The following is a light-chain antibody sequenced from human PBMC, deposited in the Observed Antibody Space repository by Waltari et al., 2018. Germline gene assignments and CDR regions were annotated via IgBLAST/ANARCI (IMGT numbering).Light chain of an antibody. J-gene: IGLJ1*01. Sequence: QSALTQPASVSGSPGQSITISCTGSSGDIGSFDLVSRYQQHPGRAPKLIIYEVTKRPSGVSNRFSASKSGNTASLTISGLQAEDEADYHCCSYAGSSTYSYVFGPGTKVSVL. V-gene: IGLV2-23*02. CDR1: SGDIGSFDL. CDR2: EVT. CDR3: CSYAGSSTYSYV.